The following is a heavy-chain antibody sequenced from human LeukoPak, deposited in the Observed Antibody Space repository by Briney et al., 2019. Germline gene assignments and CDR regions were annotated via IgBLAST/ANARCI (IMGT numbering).Heavy chain of an antibody. CDR2: IYTSGST. CDR1: GGSISSGSHY. J-gene: IGHJ5*02. CDR3: ARRVSGDCNNGICYSTWFDP. Sequence: SQTLSLTCTVSGGSISSGSHYWSWIRQPAGKGLEWIGRIYTSGSTNYKPSLKSRVTISIDTSKNQFSLKLSSVTAADTAIYYCARRVSGDCNNGICYSTWFDPWGQGTLVSVSS. D-gene: IGHD2-8*01. V-gene: IGHV4-61*02.